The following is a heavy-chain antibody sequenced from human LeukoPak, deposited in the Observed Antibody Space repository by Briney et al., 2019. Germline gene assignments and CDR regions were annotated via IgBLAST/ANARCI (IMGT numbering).Heavy chain of an antibody. D-gene: IGHD4-17*01. CDR1: GYTFTSYG. Sequence: ASVKVSCKASGYTFTSYGISWVRQAPGQGLEWMGWISAYNGNTNYAQKLQGRVTMTTDTSTGTAYMELRSLRSDDTAVYYCARSYGDYYYYYYMDVWGKGTTVTISS. CDR2: ISAYNGNT. CDR3: ARSYGDYYYYYYMDV. J-gene: IGHJ6*03. V-gene: IGHV1-18*01.